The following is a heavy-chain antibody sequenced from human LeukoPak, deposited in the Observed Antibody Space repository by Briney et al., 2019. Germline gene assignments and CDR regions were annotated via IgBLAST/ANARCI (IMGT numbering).Heavy chain of an antibody. CDR3: ARDRKLVVANYNYYYMDV. Sequence: VKPSETLSLTCTVSGGSISSYYWSWIRQPPGKGLEWIGYIYYSGSTNYNPSLKSRVTISVDTSKNQFSLKLSSVTAADTAVYYCARDRKLVVANYNYYYMDVWGKGTTVTVSS. D-gene: IGHD2-15*01. CDR1: GGSISSYY. CDR2: IYYSGST. V-gene: IGHV4-59*01. J-gene: IGHJ6*03.